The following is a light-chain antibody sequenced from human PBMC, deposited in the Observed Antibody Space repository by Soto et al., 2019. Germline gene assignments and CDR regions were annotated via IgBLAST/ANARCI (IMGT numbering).Light chain of an antibody. CDR3: SSYTSSSSVV. V-gene: IGLV2-14*01. CDR1: SSDVGGYNY. CDR2: DVS. J-gene: IGLJ2*01. Sequence: QSVLTQPASVSGSPGQSITISCTGTSSDVGGYNYVSWYQQHPGKAPKLMIYDVSNRPSGVSNRFSGSKSGNTASLTISGLQAEDEADYYCSSYTSSSSVVCGGGTKLTV.